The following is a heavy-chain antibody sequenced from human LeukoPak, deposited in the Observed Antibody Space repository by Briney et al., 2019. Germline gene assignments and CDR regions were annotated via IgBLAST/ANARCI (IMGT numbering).Heavy chain of an antibody. CDR2: IYPGDSNT. V-gene: IGHV5-51*01. CDR3: GSGEYYFDY. D-gene: IGHD3-10*01. J-gene: IGHJ4*02. Sequence: GESLKISCKGSGYSFSNYWIGWVRQMPGKVLEWMGIIYPGDSNTRYSPSFRGQVTISADKSISTAYLQWNYLKASDTAMYYCGSGEYYFDYWGQGTLVTVSS. CDR1: GYSFSNYW.